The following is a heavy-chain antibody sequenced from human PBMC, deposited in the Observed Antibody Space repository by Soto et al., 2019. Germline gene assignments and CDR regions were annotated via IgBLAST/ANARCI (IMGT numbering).Heavy chain of an antibody. CDR2: ITETGGDT. CDR3: TKASPDRHHMDV. CDR1: GYTFSKFV. J-gene: IGHJ6*02. V-gene: IGHV3-23*01. Sequence: LRLSCAASGYTFSKFVMRWVRQTPGKGLEWVSTITETGGDTYYTDSVKGRFTISRDNSKNTLYLQMTSLRAEDTALYYCTKASPDRHHMDVWGQGTTVTVSS.